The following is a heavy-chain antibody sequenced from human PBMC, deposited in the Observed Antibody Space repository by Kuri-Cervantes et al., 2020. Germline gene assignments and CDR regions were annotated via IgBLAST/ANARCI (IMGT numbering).Heavy chain of an antibody. CDR2: IQQDGSET. CDR1: GFTFSSYW. D-gene: IGHD5-24*01. Sequence: GESLKISCAASGFTFSSYWMNWVRQAPGKGLEWVANIQQDGSETFYVDSVEGRFTISRDNAKNSLYLLMNSLRAEDTAVYYCATFTRRAGYYMEVWGKGTTVTVSS. V-gene: IGHV3-7*01. CDR3: ATFTRRAGYYMEV. J-gene: IGHJ6*03.